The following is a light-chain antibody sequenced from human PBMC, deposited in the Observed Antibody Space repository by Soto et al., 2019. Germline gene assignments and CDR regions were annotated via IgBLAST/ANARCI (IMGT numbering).Light chain of an antibody. V-gene: IGLV2-14*03. CDR2: DVN. J-gene: IGLJ2*01. CDR3: SSYTSSNTVV. Sequence: QSALTQPASVSGSPGQSITIACTGSSSDVGGHSYVSWYQQHPGKAPKLMIYDVNYRPSGVSNRFSGSKSGNTASLTISGLQSEDEADYYCSSYTSSNTVVFGGGTQLTVL. CDR1: SSDVGGHSY.